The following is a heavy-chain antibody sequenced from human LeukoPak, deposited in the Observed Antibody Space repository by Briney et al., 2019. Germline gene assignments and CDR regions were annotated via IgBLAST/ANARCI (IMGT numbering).Heavy chain of an antibody. Sequence: GGSLRLSCAASGFTFSSYGMHWVRQAPGKGLEWVAVIWYDGSNKYYADSVKGRFTISRDNSKNTLYLQMNSLRAEDTAVYYCARGPSTHTWSRGLYFDYWGQGTLVTVSS. CDR2: IWYDGSNK. V-gene: IGHV3-33*01. J-gene: IGHJ4*02. CDR3: ARGPSTHTWSRGLYFDY. D-gene: IGHD1-1*01. CDR1: GFTFSSYG.